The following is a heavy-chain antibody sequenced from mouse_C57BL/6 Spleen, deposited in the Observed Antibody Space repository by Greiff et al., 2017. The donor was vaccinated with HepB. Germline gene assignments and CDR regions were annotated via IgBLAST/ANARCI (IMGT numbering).Heavy chain of an antibody. V-gene: IGHV2-2*01. CDR3: ARKMPPAHGGYAMDY. J-gene: IGHJ4*01. CDR1: GFSLTSYG. Sequence: QVHVKQSGPGLVQPSQSLSITCTVSGFSLTSYGVHWVRQSPGKGLEWLGVIWSGGSTDYNAAFISRLSISKDNSKSQVFFKMNSLQADDTATYYCARKMPPAHGGYAMDYWGQGTSVTVSS. CDR2: IWSGGST.